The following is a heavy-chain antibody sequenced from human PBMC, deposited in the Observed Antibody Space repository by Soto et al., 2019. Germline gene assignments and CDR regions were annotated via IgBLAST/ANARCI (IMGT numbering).Heavy chain of an antibody. CDR1: GGSFSGYY. D-gene: IGHD2-15*01. J-gene: IGHJ4*02. Sequence: SETLSLTCAVYGGSFSGYYWSWIRQPPGKGLEWIGEINHSGSTNYNPSLKSRVTISVDTSKNQFSLNLNSVTAAGTAVYYCARQLLRARYFDYWGQGTLVTVSS. CDR2: INHSGST. V-gene: IGHV4-34*01. CDR3: ARQLLRARYFDY.